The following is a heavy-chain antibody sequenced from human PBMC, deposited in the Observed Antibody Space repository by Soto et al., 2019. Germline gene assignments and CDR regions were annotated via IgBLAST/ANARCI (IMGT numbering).Heavy chain of an antibody. Sequence: GSLRLSCAASGFTFSSYSLNWVRQAPGKGLEWVSSISSSSSYIYYADSVKGRFTISRDNAKNSLYLQMNSLRAEDTAVYYCAREEAGPLNYWSHYYYYYGMDVWGQGTTVTVSS. CDR3: AREEAGPLNYWSHYYYYYGMDV. V-gene: IGHV3-21*01. D-gene: IGHD2-8*02. CDR2: ISSSSSYI. CDR1: GFTFSSYS. J-gene: IGHJ6*02.